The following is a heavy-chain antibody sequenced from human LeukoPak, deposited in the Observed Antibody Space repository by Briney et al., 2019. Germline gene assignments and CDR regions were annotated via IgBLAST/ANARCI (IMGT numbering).Heavy chain of an antibody. D-gene: IGHD5-24*01. CDR2: TYYRSKWYN. V-gene: IGHV6-1*01. CDR3: SRSDGGSDFDY. CDR1: GDXVSSNRAS. Sequence: SQTLSLTCAISGDXVSSNRASWTWIRQSPSRGLEWLGRTYYRSKWYNDYAVSLKSRISINPDTSKNQFSLQLNSVTPEDTAVYYCSRSDGGSDFDYWGQGTLVTVSS. J-gene: IGHJ4*02.